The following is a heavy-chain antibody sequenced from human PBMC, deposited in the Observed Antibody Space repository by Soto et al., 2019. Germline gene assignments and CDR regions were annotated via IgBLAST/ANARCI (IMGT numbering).Heavy chain of an antibody. V-gene: IGHV1-58*01. CDR1: GFTFTSSA. Sequence: ASVKVSCKASGFTFTSSAVQWVRQARGQRLEWIGWIVVGSGNTNYAQKFQERVTITRDMSTSTAYMELSSLRSEDTAVYYCAAVPPYYYDSSGFNFDYWGQGTLVTVSS. J-gene: IGHJ4*02. CDR3: AAVPPYYYDSSGFNFDY. D-gene: IGHD3-22*01. CDR2: IVVGSGNT.